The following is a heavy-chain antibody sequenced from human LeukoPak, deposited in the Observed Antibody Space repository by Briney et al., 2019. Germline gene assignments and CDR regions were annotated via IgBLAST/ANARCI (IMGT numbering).Heavy chain of an antibody. Sequence: ASVKVSCKASGYTFTSYDINWVRQATGQGLEWMGWMNPNSGNTGYAQKFQGRVTMTRNTSMSTAYMELSSLRSEDTAVYYCAIPLRHYDFWSGYYSYYYYGMDVWGQGTTVTVSS. CDR3: AIPLRHYDFWSGYYSYYYYGMDV. CDR2: MNPNSGNT. V-gene: IGHV1-8*01. J-gene: IGHJ6*02. D-gene: IGHD3-3*01. CDR1: GYTFTSYD.